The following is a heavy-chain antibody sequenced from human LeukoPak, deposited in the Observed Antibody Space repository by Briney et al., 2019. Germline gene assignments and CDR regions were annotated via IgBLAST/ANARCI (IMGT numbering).Heavy chain of an antibody. J-gene: IGHJ6*03. Sequence: ASVKVSCKASGYTFTSYGISWVRQAPGQGLEWMGWISAYNGNTIYAQKLQGRVTMTTDTSTSTAYMELRSLRSDNTAVYYCARGAEGETVTNYYYMDVWGKGTTVTVSS. CDR1: GYTFTSYG. CDR3: ARGAEGETVTNYYYMDV. CDR2: ISAYNGNT. V-gene: IGHV1-18*01. D-gene: IGHD4-17*01.